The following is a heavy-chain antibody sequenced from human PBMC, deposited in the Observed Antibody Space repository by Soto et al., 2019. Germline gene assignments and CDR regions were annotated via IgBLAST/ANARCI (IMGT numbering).Heavy chain of an antibody. J-gene: IGHJ6*03. CDR1: GYSFTNYG. V-gene: IGHV1-18*01. D-gene: IGHD6-19*01. CDR2: ISAYNGDT. Sequence: QDQLVQSGGEVKKPGASVKVSCKASGYSFTNYGITWVRQAPGQGLEWMGWISAYNGDTNYAQKLQGRVTMTTDASTSTAYLELRGLRSDDTAVYYCARDRGVAPPVAGNTHYYYYMDVWGKGTTVTVSS. CDR3: ARDRGVAPPVAGNTHYYYYMDV.